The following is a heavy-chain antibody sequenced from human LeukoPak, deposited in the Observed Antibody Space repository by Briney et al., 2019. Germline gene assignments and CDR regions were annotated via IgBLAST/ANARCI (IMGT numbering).Heavy chain of an antibody. CDR1: GGSISNNNYY. V-gene: IGHV4-39*01. J-gene: IGHJ5*02. CDR3: ARRRFGDPGTDP. Sequence: PSETLSLTCTVSGGSISNNNYYWGWIRQPPGKGLEWIGTMYYSGSTYYNPSLKSRVTISVDTSKNQFSLKLSSVTAADTAVYYCARRRFGDPGTDPWGQGTLVTVSS. D-gene: IGHD3-10*01. CDR2: MYYSGST.